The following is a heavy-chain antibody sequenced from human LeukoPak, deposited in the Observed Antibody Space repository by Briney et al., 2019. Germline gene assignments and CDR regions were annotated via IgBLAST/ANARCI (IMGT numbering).Heavy chain of an antibody. D-gene: IGHD3-10*01. CDR1: GFTFSSYA. V-gene: IGHV3-30-3*01. CDR3: ARDTIRGANDY. Sequence: PGGSLRLSCAAPGFTFSSYAMHWVRQAPGKGLEWVAVISYDGIEKYYADSVKGRFTISRDDAENSLFLQMNSLRVEDTAIYYCARDTIRGANDYWGQGTLVSVSS. CDR2: ISYDGIEK. J-gene: IGHJ4*02.